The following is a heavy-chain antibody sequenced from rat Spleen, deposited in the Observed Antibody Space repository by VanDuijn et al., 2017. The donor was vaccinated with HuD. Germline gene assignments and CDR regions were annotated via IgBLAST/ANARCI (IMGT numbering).Heavy chain of an antibody. CDR2: MWSGGST. D-gene: IGHD1-10*01. CDR3: TRVGGNNPYVMDA. CDR1: GFSLTDYS. J-gene: IGHJ4*01. Sequence: EVQLKESGPGLVQPSQTLSLTCTVSGFSLTDYSVHWVRQPPGKGLEWMGVMWSGGSTAYNSALKSRLSISRDTSKSQVFLKMNSLQTEDTAIYYCTRVGGNNPYVMDAWGQGASVTVSS. V-gene: IGHV2S63*01.